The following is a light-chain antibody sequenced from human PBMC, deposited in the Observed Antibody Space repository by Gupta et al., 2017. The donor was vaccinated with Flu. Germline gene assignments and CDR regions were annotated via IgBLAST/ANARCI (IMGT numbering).Light chain of an antibody. V-gene: IGKV3-20*01. CDR1: QSVSSSY. J-gene: IGKJ2*03. Sequence: DIVLTQSPGTLFLSPGERATLSCRASQSVSSSYLAWYQQKPGQAPRLLIYGASSRATGIPDRFSGSGSGTDFTLTISRLEPEDFAVYYCQQYGSSPRSFGQGTKLEIK. CDR3: QQYGSSPRS. CDR2: GAS.